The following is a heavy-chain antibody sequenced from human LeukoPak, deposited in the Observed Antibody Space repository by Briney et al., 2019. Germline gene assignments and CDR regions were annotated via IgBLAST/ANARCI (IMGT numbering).Heavy chain of an antibody. D-gene: IGHD2-15*01. Sequence: SETLSLTCTVSGGSISSYYWSWIRQPPGKGLEWIGYIYHSGSTNYNPSLKSRVTISVDTSKNQFSLKLSSVTAADTAVYYCAGTVVAATISQFDPWGQGTLVTVSS. CDR3: AGTVVAATISQFDP. CDR2: IYHSGST. J-gene: IGHJ5*02. CDR1: GGSISSYY. V-gene: IGHV4-59*01.